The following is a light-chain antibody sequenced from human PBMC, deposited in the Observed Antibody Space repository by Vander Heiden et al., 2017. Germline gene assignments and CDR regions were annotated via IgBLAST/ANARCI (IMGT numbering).Light chain of an antibody. J-gene: IGKJ5*01. CDR1: QSVLYSSNNEDY. Sequence: DIVMTQSPDSLPVPLGERATLNCKSSQSVLYSSNNEDYLAWYQQKSGQPPKLLIYWASTRESGVPDRFSGSGSGTDFTLTISSLQAEDVAVYYCQQYYSTPISFGQGTRLEIK. CDR2: WAS. CDR3: QQYYSTPIS. V-gene: IGKV4-1*01.